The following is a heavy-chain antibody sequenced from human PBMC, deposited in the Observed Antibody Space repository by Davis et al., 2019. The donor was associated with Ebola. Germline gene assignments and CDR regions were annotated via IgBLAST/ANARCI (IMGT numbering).Heavy chain of an antibody. CDR1: GGSLADYF. Sequence: MPSETLSLTCTVSGGSLADYFWSWIRQPPGKGLECIGYLYFNGHPNYNPSLKSRLIMSVDTSKNQFSLKLNSVTAADTAVYYCARGYRELHDAMDVWGQGTTITVSS. V-gene: IGHV4-59*01. J-gene: IGHJ6*02. CDR2: LYFNGHP. D-gene: IGHD1-7*01. CDR3: ARGYRELHDAMDV.